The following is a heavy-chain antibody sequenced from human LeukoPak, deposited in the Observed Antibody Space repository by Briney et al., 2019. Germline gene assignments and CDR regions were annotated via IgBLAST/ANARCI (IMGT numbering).Heavy chain of an antibody. Sequence: ASVKVSCKASGGTFSNYAISWVRQAPGQGLEWMGWISASDGHTNNAQKFQGRLTMTTDTSTSTAYMELRSLRSDDTAVYFCARDQHTGSQKISDYWGQGTLVTVSS. J-gene: IGHJ4*02. D-gene: IGHD2-21*01. V-gene: IGHV1-18*01. CDR2: ISASDGHT. CDR1: GGTFSNYA. CDR3: ARDQHTGSQKISDY.